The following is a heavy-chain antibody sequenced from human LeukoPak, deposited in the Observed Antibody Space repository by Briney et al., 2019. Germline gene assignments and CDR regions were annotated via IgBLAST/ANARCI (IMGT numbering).Heavy chain of an antibody. Sequence: GGSLRLSCAASGFTFSSYSMNWVRQAPGKGLEWVSSISSSSTYIYYADSVKGRFTISRDDAKNSLYLQMNSLRAEDTAVYYCARDDEQVVQLDAFDIWGQGTMVTVSS. CDR2: ISSSSTYI. V-gene: IGHV3-21*01. CDR3: ARDDEQVVQLDAFDI. J-gene: IGHJ3*02. CDR1: GFTFSSYS. D-gene: IGHD1-1*01.